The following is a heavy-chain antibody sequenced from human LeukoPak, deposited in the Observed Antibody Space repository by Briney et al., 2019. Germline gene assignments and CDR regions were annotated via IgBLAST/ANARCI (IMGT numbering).Heavy chain of an antibody. V-gene: IGHV3-49*04. CDR3: TQITRARFDY. CDR1: GFTFGDYA. D-gene: IGHD3-10*01. CDR2: IRSKAYGGTT. Sequence: PGRSLRLSCAASGFTFGDYAMSWVRQAPGKGLEWVSFIRSKAYGGTTEYAASVKGRFTISRDDSKSIAYLQMNSLKTEDTAVYYCTQITRARFDYWGRGTLVTVSS. J-gene: IGHJ4*02.